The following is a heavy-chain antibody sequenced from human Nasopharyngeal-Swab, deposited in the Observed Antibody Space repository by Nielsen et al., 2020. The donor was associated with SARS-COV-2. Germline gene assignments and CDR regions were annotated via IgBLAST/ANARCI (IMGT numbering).Heavy chain of an antibody. CDR2: ISGRGDST. CDR1: GFTFSSYA. V-gene: IGHV3-23*01. CDR3: AKRPRSWNYYGMDV. Sequence: GESLKISCAAPGFTFSSYAMHWVRQAPGKGLEWVSGISGRGDSTYYADSVKGRFTISRDNSKNTLYLQTNSLRAEDTAVYYCAKRPRSWNYYGMDVWGQGTTVTVSS. J-gene: IGHJ6*02.